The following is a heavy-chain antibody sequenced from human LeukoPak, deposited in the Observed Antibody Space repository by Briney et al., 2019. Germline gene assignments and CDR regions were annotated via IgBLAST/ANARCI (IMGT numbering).Heavy chain of an antibody. CDR3: ARGITVTTTSYHLDF. CDR1: GDSISGYY. J-gene: IGHJ4*02. D-gene: IGHD4-17*01. CDR2: FFYTGTT. Sequence: SDTLSLTCTVSGDSISGYYWNWIREPPGKGLKGMGHFFYTGTTKYQPSLKNRIALSINTSKNQFSLKLRSVTSADTAVYYWARGITVTTTSYHLDFWGQGILVTVPS. V-gene: IGHV4-59*07.